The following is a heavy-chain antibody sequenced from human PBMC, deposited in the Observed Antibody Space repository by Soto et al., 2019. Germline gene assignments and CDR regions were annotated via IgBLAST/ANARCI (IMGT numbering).Heavy chain of an antibody. CDR1: DFDFSSYG. CDR2: SSYDGRET. V-gene: IGHV3-30*03. D-gene: IGHD3-10*01. J-gene: IGHJ4*02. CDR3: ARDSGWPILNFDN. Sequence: HPVGSLRLSCAASDFDFSSYGIHWVRQAPGKGLEWVAASSYDGRETFYADSAKGRFTVSKGMSKNTAFLQMNALRHEDTAVYFCARDSGWPILNFDNWGQGTPVTVSS.